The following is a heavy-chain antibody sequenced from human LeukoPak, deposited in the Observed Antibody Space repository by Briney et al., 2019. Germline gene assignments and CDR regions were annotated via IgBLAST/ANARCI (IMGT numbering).Heavy chain of an antibody. D-gene: IGHD2-8*01. V-gene: IGHV3-9*01. CDR1: GFTFSSYA. CDR3: AKYGDCTNGVCNDY. J-gene: IGHJ4*02. Sequence: GGSLRLSCAASGFTFSSYAMHWVRQAPGKGLEWVSGISWNSGSIGYADSVKGRFTISRDNAKNSLYLQMNSLRAEDTALYYCAKYGDCTNGVCNDYWGQGTLVTVSS. CDR2: ISWNSGSI.